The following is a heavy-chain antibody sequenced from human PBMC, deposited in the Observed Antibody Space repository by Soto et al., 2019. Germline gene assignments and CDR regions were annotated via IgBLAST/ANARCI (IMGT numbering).Heavy chain of an antibody. J-gene: IGHJ4*02. CDR1: GFTFSSYG. Sequence: QVQLAESGGGVVQPGRSLRLSCAASGFTFSSYGMHWVRQAPGKGLEWVVGISYDGSNKNYGDSAKGRFTISRDNSKNTLYLQMDSLRDEDTAVYYCAQDTYFPDGSGYYVFDYWGQGTLVTVSS. CDR3: AQDTYFPDGSGYYVFDY. D-gene: IGHD3-22*01. CDR2: ISYDGSNK. V-gene: IGHV3-30*18.